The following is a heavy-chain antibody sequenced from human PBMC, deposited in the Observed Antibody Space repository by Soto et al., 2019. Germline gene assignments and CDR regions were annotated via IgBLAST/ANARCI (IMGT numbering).Heavy chain of an antibody. CDR3: ARLGPRYGSGSYYDDY. V-gene: IGHV4-34*01. CDR2: INHSGST. Sequence: ASETLSLTCAVYGWSFSGYYWGWVRQPPGKGLEWIGEINHSGSTNYNPSLKSRVTISVDTSKNQFSLKLSSVTAADTAVYYCARLGPRYGSGSYYDDYWGQGTLVTVSS. J-gene: IGHJ4*02. D-gene: IGHD3-10*01. CDR1: GWSFSGYY.